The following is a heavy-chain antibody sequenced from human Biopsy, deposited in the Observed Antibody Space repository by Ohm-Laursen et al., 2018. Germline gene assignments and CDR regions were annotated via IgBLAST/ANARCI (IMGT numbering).Heavy chain of an antibody. D-gene: IGHD3/OR15-3a*01. CDR1: EFSFSDYH. Sequence: GSLRLSCTASEFSFSDYHMTWIRQTPGKGLEWVSYISPSGTNVNSAGFVRGRFSISRDNAKKSLYLQMSSLRAEDTAIYYCARNLRLAITMNSGETTHSFHFGMDVWGQGTSVTVSS. J-gene: IGHJ6*02. CDR3: ARNLRLAITMNSGETTHSFHFGMDV. V-gene: IGHV3-11*01. CDR2: ISPSGTNV.